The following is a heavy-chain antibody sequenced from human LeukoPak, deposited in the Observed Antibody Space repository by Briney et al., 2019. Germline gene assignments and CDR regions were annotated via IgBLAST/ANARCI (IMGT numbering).Heavy chain of an antibody. D-gene: IGHD6-19*01. Sequence: GESLKISCKGSGYSFTSYWIGWVRQMPGKGLEWMGIIYPGDSDTRYSPSFQGQVTISADKSISTAYLQWSSLKASDTAMYYCARQYSSGFYYYYMDVWGKGTTVTVSS. J-gene: IGHJ6*03. CDR2: IYPGDSDT. CDR3: ARQYSSGFYYYYMDV. CDR1: GYSFTSYW. V-gene: IGHV5-51*01.